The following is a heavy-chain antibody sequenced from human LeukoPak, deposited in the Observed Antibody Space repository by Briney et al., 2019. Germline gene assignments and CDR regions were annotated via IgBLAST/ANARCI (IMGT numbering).Heavy chain of an antibody. V-gene: IGHV4-38-2*02. Sequence: SETLSLTCTVSGYSISSGYYWGWIRQPPGKGLEWIGSIYYSGSTYYNPSLKSRVTISVDTSKNQLSLKVSSVIAADTAVYYRARGGYGDYDWFDPWGQGTLVTVSS. CDR1: GYSISSGYY. CDR2: IYYSGST. CDR3: ARGGYGDYDWFDP. D-gene: IGHD4-17*01. J-gene: IGHJ5*02.